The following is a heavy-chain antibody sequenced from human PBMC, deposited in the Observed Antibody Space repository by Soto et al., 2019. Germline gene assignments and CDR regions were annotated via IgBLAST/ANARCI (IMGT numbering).Heavy chain of an antibody. J-gene: IGHJ4*02. CDR1: GYTFTTYG. CDR3: ARGPTYYYDNSGDYFLDY. CDR2: ISTYNGNT. Sequence: QVQLVQSGAEVNKPGASVKVSCKASGYTFTTYGMSWVRQAPGQGLDWMGWISTYNGNTKYAERLQGRVTMTTDTTTSTAYMEQRSLRSDDTAVYYCARGPTYYYDNSGDYFLDYWGQGTLVTVSS. V-gene: IGHV1-18*01. D-gene: IGHD3-22*01.